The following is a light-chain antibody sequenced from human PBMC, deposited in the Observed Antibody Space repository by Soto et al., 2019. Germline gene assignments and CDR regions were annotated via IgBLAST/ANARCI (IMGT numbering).Light chain of an antibody. Sequence: DLTITKSPTSLSASVGARVTITCRASQSISSDLNWYQHKPGKAPKLLIYGASSLPSGVPSRFIGSASETDSTPIISSLKPDDFATEDCQQSHSGKTFSQGTKVEI. CDR3: QQSHSGKT. J-gene: IGKJ1*01. CDR1: QSISSD. V-gene: IGKV1-39*01. CDR2: GAS.